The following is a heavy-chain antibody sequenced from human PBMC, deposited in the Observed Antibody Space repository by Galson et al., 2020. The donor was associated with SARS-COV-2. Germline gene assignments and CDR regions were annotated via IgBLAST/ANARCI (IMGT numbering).Heavy chain of an antibody. D-gene: IGHD3-9*01. CDR1: GYSFTSYW. CDR2: IDPSDSYT. Sequence: HGESLKISCKGSGYSFTSYWISWVRQMPGKGLEWMGRIDPSDSYTNYSPSFQGHVTISADKSISTAYPQWSSLKASDTAMYYCARATPPDYDILTGDFSNYYYYVDIWGKGTAVTVAS. J-gene: IGHJ6*03. CDR3: ARATPPDYDILTGDFSNYYYYVDI. V-gene: IGHV5-10-1*01.